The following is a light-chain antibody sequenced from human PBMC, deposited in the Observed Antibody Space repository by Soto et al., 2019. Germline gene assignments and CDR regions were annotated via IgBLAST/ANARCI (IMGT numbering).Light chain of an antibody. CDR2: LYGDGRH. CDR3: QTWGTGPWV. V-gene: IGLV4-69*01. J-gene: IGLJ3*02. Sequence: QPVLTQSPSASASLGASVKLTCTLSSGHSSYAIAWHRQQPEKGPRFLMKLYGDGRHNKGDGIPDRFSGSSSGAERYLTISSLQSEDEGDYYCQTWGTGPWVFGGGTKVTVL. CDR1: SGHSSYA.